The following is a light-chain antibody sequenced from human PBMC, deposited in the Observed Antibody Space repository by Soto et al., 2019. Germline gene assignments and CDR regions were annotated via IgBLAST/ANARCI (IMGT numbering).Light chain of an antibody. CDR3: QQYGSSPRGIT. J-gene: IGKJ3*01. CDR1: QSVSSSY. Sequence: EIVLTQSPGTLFLSPGERATLSCRASQSVSSSYLAWYQQKPGQAPRLLIYGASSRATGIPDRFSGSGSGTDFTLTISRLEPEDFAVYYCQQYGSSPRGITFGPGTKVDIK. V-gene: IGKV3-20*01. CDR2: GAS.